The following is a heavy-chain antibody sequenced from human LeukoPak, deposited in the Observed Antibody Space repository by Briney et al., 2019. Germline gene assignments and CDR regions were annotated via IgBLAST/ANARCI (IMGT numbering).Heavy chain of an antibody. V-gene: IGHV3-30*18. J-gene: IGHJ2*01. CDR1: GFTFNRDW. CDR3: AKDNFDL. CDR2: ISYDGSNK. Sequence: PGGSLRLSCAASGFTFNRDWMSWVRQAPGKGLEWVAVISYDGSNKYYADSVKGRFTISRDNSKNTLYLQMNSLRAEDTAVYYCAKDNFDLWGRGTLVTVSS.